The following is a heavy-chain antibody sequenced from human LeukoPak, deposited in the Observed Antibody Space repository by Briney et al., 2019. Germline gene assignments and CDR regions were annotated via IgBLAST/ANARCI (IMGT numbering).Heavy chain of an antibody. V-gene: IGHV3-53*01. CDR2: IGGGDT. CDR3: AKDGQSFNSMYDYFDS. Sequence: GGSLRLSCAVSGFTVSSSYMSWVRQAQGKGLEWVSSIGGGDTYYADSVKGRFTISRDDSRSMVDLQMSSLRAEDTAVYYCAKDGQSFNSMYDYFDSWGQGTLATVSS. CDR1: GFTVSSSY. J-gene: IGHJ4*02. D-gene: IGHD2-8*01.